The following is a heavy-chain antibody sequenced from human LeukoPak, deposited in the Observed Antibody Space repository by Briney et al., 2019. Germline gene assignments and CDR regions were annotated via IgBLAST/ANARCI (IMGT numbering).Heavy chain of an antibody. V-gene: IGHV3-9*01. CDR3: AKLMVDAFGI. Sequence: GGSLRLSCAASGFTFDDYAMHWVRQTPGKGLEWVSGISWDSGSINYADPVKGRFTISRDNAKNSLYLQMNSLRAEDTALYYCAKLMVDAFGIWGHGTMVTVSS. CDR2: ISWDSGSI. CDR1: GFTFDDYA. J-gene: IGHJ3*02. D-gene: IGHD2-8*01.